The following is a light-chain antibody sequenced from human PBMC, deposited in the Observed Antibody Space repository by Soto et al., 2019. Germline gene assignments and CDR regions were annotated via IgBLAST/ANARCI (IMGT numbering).Light chain of an antibody. CDR3: MQGTYWPT. V-gene: IGKV2-30*01. Sequence: VLMTQSPLSLPVTLGQPASISCTCSQSLVNSDGDTYLSWYQQRPGQSPRRLIYKVSNRDSGVPDRFSGSASGIDFTLKISRVEAEDVGVYYCMQGTYWPTFGQGTKLEIK. CDR1: QSLVNSDGDTY. J-gene: IGKJ2*01. CDR2: KVS.